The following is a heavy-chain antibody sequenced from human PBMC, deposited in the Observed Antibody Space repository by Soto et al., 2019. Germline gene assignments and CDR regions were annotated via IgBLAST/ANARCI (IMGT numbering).Heavy chain of an antibody. D-gene: IGHD6-19*01. CDR2: VYYTGST. J-gene: IGHJ4*02. Sequence: QVQLQESGPGLVKPSETLSLTCPVSGGSVSSGHYYWSCSRQPPGKGLEWIGFVYYTGSTKYKSSLKSRVTISLDTPKKTFSLTQTSVTAADTAVYYCARSGAVRGWLGGQGTLVTVSS. CDR3: ARSGAVRGWL. V-gene: IGHV4-61*01. CDR1: GGSVSSGHYY.